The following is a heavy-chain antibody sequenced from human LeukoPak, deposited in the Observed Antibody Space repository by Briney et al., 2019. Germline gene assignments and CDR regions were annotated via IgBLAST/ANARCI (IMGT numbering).Heavy chain of an antibody. V-gene: IGHV3-23*01. CDR3: AKVNNRWYFFDY. D-gene: IGHD2-15*01. CDR2: ISDGGGSK. CDR1: GFTFSSYA. J-gene: IGHJ4*02. Sequence: GGSLRLSCAASGFTFSSYAMRWVRQAPGKGLEWVAGISDGGGSKYYADSVKGRFTISRDNSKNTLYLQMNSLRAEDTAVYYCAKVNNRWYFFDYWGQGTLVTVSS.